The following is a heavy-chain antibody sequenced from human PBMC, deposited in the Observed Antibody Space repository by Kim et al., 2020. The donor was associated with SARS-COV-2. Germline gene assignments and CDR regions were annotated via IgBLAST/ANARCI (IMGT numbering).Heavy chain of an antibody. J-gene: IGHJ1*01. V-gene: IGHV3-43*02. CDR1: GFTFDDYA. Sequence: GGSLRLSCAASGFTFDDYAMHWVRQAPGKGLEWVSLISGDGGSTYYADSVKGRFTISRDNSKNSLYLQMNSVRTEDTALYYCAKEGSLSSSWYFLGGYFQHWGQGTLVTVSS. CDR3: AKEGSLSSSWYFLGGYFQH. D-gene: IGHD6-13*01. CDR2: ISGDGGST.